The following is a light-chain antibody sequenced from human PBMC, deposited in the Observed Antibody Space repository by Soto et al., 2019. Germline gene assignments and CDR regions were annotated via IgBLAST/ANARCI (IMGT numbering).Light chain of an antibody. CDR1: QSVSSIY. J-gene: IGKJ4*01. Sequence: EIVLTQSPGTLSLSPGERATLSCRASQSVSSIYLAWYQQKPGQAPRLLIYGASSRATGIPDRFSGSGSGTDLTLTISRLEPEDFEVYYCQQYGSSALTLGGGTKVDIK. CDR2: GAS. CDR3: QQYGSSALT. V-gene: IGKV3-20*01.